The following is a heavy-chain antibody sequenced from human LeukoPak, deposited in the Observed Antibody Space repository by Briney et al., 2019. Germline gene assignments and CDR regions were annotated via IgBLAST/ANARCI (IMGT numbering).Heavy chain of an antibody. Sequence: GGSLRLSCAASGFTFSSYGMHWVRQAPGKGLEWVAVASYDGSNKYYADSVKGRFTISRDNSKNTLYLQMNSLRAEDTAVYYCARELPGYYYGMDVWGQGTTVTVSS. CDR3: ARELPGYYYGMDV. CDR1: GFTFSSYG. V-gene: IGHV3-30*03. D-gene: IGHD2-2*01. CDR2: ASYDGSNK. J-gene: IGHJ6*02.